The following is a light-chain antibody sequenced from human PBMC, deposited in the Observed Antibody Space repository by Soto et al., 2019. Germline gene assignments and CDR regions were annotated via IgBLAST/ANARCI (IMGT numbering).Light chain of an antibody. CDR3: QQYDDSIT. CDR1: PSVSSRY. V-gene: IGKV3-20*01. Sequence: EIVLTQSPDTLSLSPGEGATLSCRASPSVSSRYLAWYQQKPGQAPRLLIYGASSRATGIPDRFSGSGSGTDFTLTISRLEPEDFAVFYCQQYDDSITFGQGTRLEIE. CDR2: GAS. J-gene: IGKJ5*01.